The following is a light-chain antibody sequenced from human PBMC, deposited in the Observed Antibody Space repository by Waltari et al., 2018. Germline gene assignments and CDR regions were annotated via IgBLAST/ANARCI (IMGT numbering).Light chain of an antibody. CDR3: QSYDNSLSGDWV. V-gene: IGLV1-40*01. CDR2: AND. J-gene: IGLJ3*02. CDR1: SSNIGAGYH. Sequence: HSVLTQPPSVSGAPGQRVTISCPGSSSNIGAGYHVHWYQHLPGSAPKLLIYANDNRPSGVPARFSGSKSGASASLAITGLQAEDEADYYCQSYDNSLSGDWVFGGGTKLTVV.